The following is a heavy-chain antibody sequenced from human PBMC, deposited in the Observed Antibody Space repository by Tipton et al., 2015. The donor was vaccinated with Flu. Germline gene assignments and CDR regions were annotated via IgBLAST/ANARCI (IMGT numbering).Heavy chain of an antibody. CDR3: ARVYYDSSGYYWGFDY. CDR1: GGSISSYY. J-gene: IGHJ4*02. CDR2: IYYSGST. D-gene: IGHD3-22*01. Sequence: TLSLTCTVSGGSISSYYWSWIRQPPGKGLEWIGYIYYSGSTNYNPSLKSRVTISVDTSKNQFSLKLSSVTAADTAVYYCARVYYDSSGYYWGFDYWGQGTLVTVSS. V-gene: IGHV4-59*01.